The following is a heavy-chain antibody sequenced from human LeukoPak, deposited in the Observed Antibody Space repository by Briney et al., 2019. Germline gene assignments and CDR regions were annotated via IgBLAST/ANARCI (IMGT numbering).Heavy chain of an antibody. CDR3: ARESLSPGYYFDF. CDR2: IIPIFGTA. D-gene: IGHD3-16*01. CDR1: GGTFSSYA. J-gene: IGHJ4*02. V-gene: IGHV1-69*05. Sequence: SVKVSCKASGGTFSSYAISWVRQAPGQGLEWMGGIIPIFGTANYAQKFQGRVMITTDESTSTAYMELSSLRSEDTAVYYCARESLSPGYYFDFWGQGTLVTVSS.